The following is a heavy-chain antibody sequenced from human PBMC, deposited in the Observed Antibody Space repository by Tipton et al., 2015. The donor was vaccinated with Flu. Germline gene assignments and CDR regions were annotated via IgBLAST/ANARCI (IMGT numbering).Heavy chain of an antibody. D-gene: IGHD2-15*01. V-gene: IGHV3-7*01. CDR1: GFTFNYYW. CDR2: INQDGSEK. J-gene: IGHJ6*01. Sequence: SLRLSCAASGFTFNYYWMSWVRQAPGKGLEWVANINQDGSEKYYVDSVKGRFTISRDNAKNSLYLQMNSLRAEDTAVYYCARGRYCSGGSCKYMDVWGQRATVAVSS. CDR3: ARGRYCSGGSCKYMDV.